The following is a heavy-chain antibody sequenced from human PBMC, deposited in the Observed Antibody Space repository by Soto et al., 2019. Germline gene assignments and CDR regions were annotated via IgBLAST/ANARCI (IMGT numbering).Heavy chain of an antibody. CDR3: ARDWYCFDSSGYSTPVYYHYHGLDV. CDR2: INPNRGGT. J-gene: IGHJ6*02. CDR1: GYTFTDYY. D-gene: IGHD3-22*01. V-gene: IGHV1-2*02. Sequence: QVHLVQSGAEVKKPGASVEVSCKASGYTFTDYYIHWVRQAPGQGLEWMGSINPNRGGTKVAQQFQGRVTMTRDTSISTAYMELSRLRFDDTAVYYCARDWYCFDSSGYSTPVYYHYHGLDVWGQGTTVTVSS.